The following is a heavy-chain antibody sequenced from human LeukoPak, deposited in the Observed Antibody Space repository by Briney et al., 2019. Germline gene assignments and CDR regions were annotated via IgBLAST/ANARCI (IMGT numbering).Heavy chain of an antibody. CDR2: ISGSGGST. D-gene: IGHD2-21*02. Sequence: PGGSLRLSCAASGFTFSNYGMSWVRQAPGKGLEWVSAISGSGGSTYFADSVKGRFTISRDNSKNTLYLQMNSLRAVDTAVYYCATTTYCGGDCYSAYFQHWGQGTLVTVSS. J-gene: IGHJ1*01. CDR1: GFTFSNYG. V-gene: IGHV3-23*01. CDR3: ATTTYCGGDCYSAYFQH.